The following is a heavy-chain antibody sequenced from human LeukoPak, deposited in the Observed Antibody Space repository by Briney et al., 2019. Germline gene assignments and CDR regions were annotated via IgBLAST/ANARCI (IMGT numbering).Heavy chain of an antibody. V-gene: IGHV4-34*01. CDR2: INHSGST. CDR1: GGSFSGYY. J-gene: IGHJ4*02. CDR3: ASNDDSSGYPY. D-gene: IGHD3-22*01. Sequence: SETLSLTCAVYGGSFSGYYWSWIRQPPGKGLEWIGEINHSGSTNYNPSLKSRVTISVDTSKNQFSLKLSSVTAADTAVYYCASNDDSSGYPYWGQGTLVTVSS.